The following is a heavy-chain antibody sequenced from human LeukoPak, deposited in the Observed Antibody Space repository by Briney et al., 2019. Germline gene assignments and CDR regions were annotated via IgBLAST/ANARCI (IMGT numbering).Heavy chain of an antibody. V-gene: IGHV3-23*01. CDR1: GFTVSSNY. D-gene: IGHD6-13*01. J-gene: IGHJ4*02. Sequence: HPGGSLRLSCAASGFTVSSNYMSWVRQAPGKGPEWVSAISGSGGTTDYADSVKGRFTISRDNSRNTLYLQMNSLRAEDTAVYYCATDSSSWYFDSWGQGTLVTVSS. CDR3: ATDSSSWYFDS. CDR2: ISGSGGTT.